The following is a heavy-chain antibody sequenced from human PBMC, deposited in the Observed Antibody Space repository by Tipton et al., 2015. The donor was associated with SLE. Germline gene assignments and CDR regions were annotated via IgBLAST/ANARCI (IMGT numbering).Heavy chain of an antibody. CDR3: ARVTFIPYNYYYYMDV. J-gene: IGHJ6*03. CDR1: GDAISRGVYY. CDR2: IFFSENT. Sequence: TLSLTCTVSGDAISRGVYYWSWIRQHPGKGLEWIGTIFFSENTSYSPSLKSRVTITADMSKNHFSLKLTSVTAADTAVYYCARVTFIPYNYYYYMDVWGKGTTVIVSS. D-gene: IGHD2-21*01. V-gene: IGHV4-31*03.